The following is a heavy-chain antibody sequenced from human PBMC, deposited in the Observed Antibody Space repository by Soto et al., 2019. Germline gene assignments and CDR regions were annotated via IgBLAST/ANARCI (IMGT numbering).Heavy chain of an antibody. Sequence: PGRSLRLSCAASGFTFSNAWISWVRQAPGKGLEWVGRIKSKTDGGTTDYAAPVKGRFTISRDDSKNTLYLQMNSLKTEDTAVYYCTTDRGPQYYDFWSGYFRAGGMDVWGQGTTVTVSS. J-gene: IGHJ6*02. V-gene: IGHV3-15*01. D-gene: IGHD3-3*01. CDR2: IKSKTDGGTT. CDR1: GFTFSNAW. CDR3: TTDRGPQYYDFWSGYFRAGGMDV.